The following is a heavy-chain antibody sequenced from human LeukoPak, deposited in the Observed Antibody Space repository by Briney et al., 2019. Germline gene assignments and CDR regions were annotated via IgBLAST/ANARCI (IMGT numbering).Heavy chain of an antibody. CDR2: ISSSGSTI. J-gene: IGHJ4*02. CDR3: VTDSEWLGPFDY. D-gene: IGHD6-19*01. Sequence: GGSLRLSCAASGFTFSTYEMHWVRQAPGKGLEWVSYISSSGSTIYYADSVKGRFTISRDNAKNSLYLQMNSLSAEDTAVYYCVTDSEWLGPFDYWGKGTLATVSS. V-gene: IGHV3-48*03. CDR1: GFTFSTYE.